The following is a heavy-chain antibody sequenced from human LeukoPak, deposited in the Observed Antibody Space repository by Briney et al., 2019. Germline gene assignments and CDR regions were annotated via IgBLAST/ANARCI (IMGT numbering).Heavy chain of an antibody. Sequence: ASVRVSCKASGYTFTNYDINWVRQASGQGLGWMGWMNPNSGNTGSAQKFQGRVTMTSNTSISTAYMELSSLRSEDTAVYYCARGLRREQQLLGAFDYWGQGTPVTVSS. V-gene: IGHV1-8*01. CDR1: GYTFTNYD. D-gene: IGHD6-13*01. CDR3: ARGLRREQQLLGAFDY. J-gene: IGHJ4*02. CDR2: MNPNSGNT.